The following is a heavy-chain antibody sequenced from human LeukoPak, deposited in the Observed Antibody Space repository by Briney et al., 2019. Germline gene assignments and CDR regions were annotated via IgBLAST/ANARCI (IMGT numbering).Heavy chain of an antibody. CDR3: VRSITMFQH. Sequence: GGSLRLSCAASESTFRTYWMSWVRQAPGKGLEWVCGITRNGGSTGYADSVKGRFTISRDNAKNSVYLQMNSLRAEDTALYYCVRSITMFQHWGQGTLVTVSS. D-gene: IGHD5-24*01. CDR1: ESTFRTYW. V-gene: IGHV3-20*04. J-gene: IGHJ1*01. CDR2: ITRNGGST.